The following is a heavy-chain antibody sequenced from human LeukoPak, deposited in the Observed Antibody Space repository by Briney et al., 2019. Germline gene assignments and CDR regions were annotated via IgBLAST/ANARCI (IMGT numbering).Heavy chain of an antibody. CDR3: ARGGSNNY. J-gene: IGHJ4*02. D-gene: IGHD4-23*01. Sequence: GGSLRLSCAASGCTFSSYWMSWVRQAPGKGLEWVANIKQDGSEKYYVDSVKGRFTISRDNAKNSLYLQMNSLRAEDTAVYYCARGGSNNYWGQGTLVTVSS. CDR1: GCTFSSYW. V-gene: IGHV3-7*01. CDR2: IKQDGSEK.